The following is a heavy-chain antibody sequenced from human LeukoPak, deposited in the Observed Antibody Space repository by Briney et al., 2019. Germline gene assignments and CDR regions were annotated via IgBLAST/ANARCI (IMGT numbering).Heavy chain of an antibody. CDR3: ATQSPSLYYYDSSGEYPFDI. Sequence: SETLSLTCTVSGGSISSSSYYWGWIRQPPGKGLEWIGSIYYSGSTYYNPSLKSRVTISVDTSKNQFSLKLSSVTAADTAVYYCATQSPSLYYYDSSGEYPFDIWGQGTMVTVSS. V-gene: IGHV4-39*01. D-gene: IGHD3-22*01. CDR2: IYYSGST. J-gene: IGHJ3*02. CDR1: GGSISSSSYY.